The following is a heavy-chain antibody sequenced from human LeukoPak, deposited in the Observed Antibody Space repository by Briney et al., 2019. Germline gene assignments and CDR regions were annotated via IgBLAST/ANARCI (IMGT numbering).Heavy chain of an antibody. CDR2: ISISGGTI. CDR3: ARDRSSSAAPSLSY. D-gene: IGHD6-13*01. Sequence: GGSLRLSCAASGFTFSSYGMNWVRQAPGKGLEWVSYISISGGTIYYADSVKGRFTISRDNAKNSLYLQMNSLRDEDTAVYYCARDRSSSAAPSLSYWGQGTLITVSS. V-gene: IGHV3-48*02. CDR1: GFTFSSYG. J-gene: IGHJ4*02.